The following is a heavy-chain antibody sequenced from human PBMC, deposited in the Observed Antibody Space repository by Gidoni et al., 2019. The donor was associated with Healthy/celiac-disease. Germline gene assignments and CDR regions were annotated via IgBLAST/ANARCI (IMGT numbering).Heavy chain of an antibody. V-gene: IGHV1-69*17. CDR2: IIPIFGIA. CDR1: GGTFSSYA. CDR3: AIFYDSSGYPYDAFDI. D-gene: IGHD3-22*01. Sequence: QVQLVQSGAEVKKPGSSVKVSCKASGGTFSSYAISWVRQAPGQGLEWMGGIIPIFGIANYAQKFQGRVTITADKSTSTAYMELSSLGSEDTAVYYCAIFYDSSGYPYDAFDIWGQGTMVTVSS. J-gene: IGHJ3*02.